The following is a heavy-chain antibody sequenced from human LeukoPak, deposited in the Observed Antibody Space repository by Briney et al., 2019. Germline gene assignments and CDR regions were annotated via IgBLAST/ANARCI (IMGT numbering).Heavy chain of an antibody. Sequence: SVKVSCKASGGTFSSYAISWVRQAPGQGLEWMGGTIPIFGTANYAQKFQGRVTITTDESTSTAYMELSSLRSEDTAVYYCARDVRYYGSGSYDDYWGQGTLVTVSS. CDR2: TIPIFGTA. CDR1: GGTFSSYA. D-gene: IGHD3-10*01. CDR3: ARDVRYYGSGSYDDY. V-gene: IGHV1-69*05. J-gene: IGHJ4*02.